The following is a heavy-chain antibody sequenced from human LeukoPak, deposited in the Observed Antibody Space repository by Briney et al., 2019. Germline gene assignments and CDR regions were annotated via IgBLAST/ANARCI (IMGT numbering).Heavy chain of an antibody. Sequence: GASVKVSCKASGYTFTSYYMHWVRQAPGQGLEWMGIINPSGGSTSYAQKFQGRVTMTRDTSTSTVYMELSSLRSEDTAVYYCARDIYGVLRFLEWPPNYYYMDVWGKGTTVTVSS. CDR1: GYTFTSYY. V-gene: IGHV1-46*01. CDR3: ARDIYGVLRFLEWPPNYYYMDV. J-gene: IGHJ6*03. D-gene: IGHD3-3*01. CDR2: INPSGGST.